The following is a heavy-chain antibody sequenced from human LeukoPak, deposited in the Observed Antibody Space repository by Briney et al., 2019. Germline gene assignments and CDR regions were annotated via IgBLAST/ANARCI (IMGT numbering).Heavy chain of an antibody. CDR1: GGSITSSGYY. J-gene: IGHJ4*02. V-gene: IGHV4-31*03. Sequence: SETLSLTCTVSGGSITSSGYYWSWIRQHPGEGLEWIGYIYYSGSTYHNPSLKSRVTISIDKSRNQFSLKLSSVTAADTAVYYCATYSSSWRTYYFDYWGQGALVTVSS. D-gene: IGHD6-13*01. CDR3: ATYSSSWRTYYFDY. CDR2: IYYSGST.